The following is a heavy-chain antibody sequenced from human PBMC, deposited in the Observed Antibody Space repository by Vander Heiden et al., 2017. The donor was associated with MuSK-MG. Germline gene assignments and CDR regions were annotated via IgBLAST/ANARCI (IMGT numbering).Heavy chain of an antibody. CDR1: NDSIARSPYY. D-gene: IGHD3-10*01. CDR3: ARDIGGVTGAGFDH. Sequence: QVQLRESGPGLVKPSETLSLTCIVSNDSIARSPYYWGWIRQPPGKGLERIGSIFHSGSTYHNPSLKSRVTISVDTSKNQFSLKLRSVTAADTAVYYCARDIGGVTGAGFDHWGQGTLVTVSS. CDR2: IFHSGST. V-gene: IGHV4-39*07. J-gene: IGHJ4*02.